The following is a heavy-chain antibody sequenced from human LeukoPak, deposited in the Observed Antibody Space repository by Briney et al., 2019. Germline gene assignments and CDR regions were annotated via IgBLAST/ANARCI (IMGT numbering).Heavy chain of an antibody. V-gene: IGHV4-34*01. CDR1: GGSFSGYY. CDR3: RGGSPYYYYYHMDV. J-gene: IGHJ6*03. Sequence: SETLSLTCAVYGGSFSGYYWSWIRQPPGKGLEWIGEINHSGGTNYNPSLKSRVTISVDTSKNQFSLKLSSVTAADTAVYYCRGGSPYYYYYHMDVWGKGTTVTVSS. CDR2: INHSGGT. D-gene: IGHD3-3*01.